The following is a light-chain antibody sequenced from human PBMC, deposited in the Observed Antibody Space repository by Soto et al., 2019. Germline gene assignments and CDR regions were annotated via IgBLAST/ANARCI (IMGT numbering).Light chain of an antibody. J-gene: IGLJ2*01. CDR3: GTWDYSMTAFV. CDR1: TSNIVNNF. V-gene: IGLV1-51*01. Sequence: QSVLTQPPSVSAAPGEKVTISCSGRTSNIVNNFVSWYRQFPGTAPHLLIHDNNKRPSGIPERFSGSKGGSSATLGITGLHTGDEALYYCGTWDYSMTAFVFGGGTKLTVL. CDR2: DNN.